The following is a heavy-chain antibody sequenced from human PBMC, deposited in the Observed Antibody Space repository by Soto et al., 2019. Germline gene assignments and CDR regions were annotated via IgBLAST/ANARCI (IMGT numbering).Heavy chain of an antibody. V-gene: IGHV1-69*13. CDR1: GGTFSSYA. J-gene: IGHJ3*02. Sequence: SVKVSCKXSGGTFSSYAISWVRQAPGQGLEWMGGIIPIFGTANYAQKFQGRVTITADESTSTAYMELSSLRSEDTAVYYCARDKTDSSGYVDDAFDIWGQGTMVTVSS. CDR3: ARDKTDSSGYVDDAFDI. D-gene: IGHD3-22*01. CDR2: IIPIFGTA.